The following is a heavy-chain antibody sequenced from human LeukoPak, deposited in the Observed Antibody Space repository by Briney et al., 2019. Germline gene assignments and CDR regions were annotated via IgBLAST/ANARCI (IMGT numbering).Heavy chain of an antibody. CDR3: ARTFGVVIQSFDP. V-gene: IGHV4-34*09. Sequence: SETLSLTCAVYGGSFSGYYWSWIRQPPGKGLEWIGYIYYSGSTYYNPSLKSRVTISVDTSKNQFSLKLSSVTAADTAVYYCARTFGVVIQSFDPWGQGTLVTVSS. CDR1: GGSFSGYY. J-gene: IGHJ5*02. D-gene: IGHD3-3*01. CDR2: IYYSGST.